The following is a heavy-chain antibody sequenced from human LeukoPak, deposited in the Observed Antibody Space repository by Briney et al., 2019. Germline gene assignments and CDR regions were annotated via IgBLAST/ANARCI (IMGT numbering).Heavy chain of an antibody. CDR2: IYYSGST. CDR1: GGSISSYY. CDR3: ARRNDYYGSGSYYNDAFDI. Sequence: SETLSLTCTVSGGSISSYYWSWIRRPPGKGLEWIGYIYYSGSTNYNPSLKSRVTISVDTSKNQFSLKLSSVTAADTAVYYCARRNDYYGSGSYYNDAFDIWGQGTMVTVSS. V-gene: IGHV4-59*01. D-gene: IGHD3-10*01. J-gene: IGHJ3*02.